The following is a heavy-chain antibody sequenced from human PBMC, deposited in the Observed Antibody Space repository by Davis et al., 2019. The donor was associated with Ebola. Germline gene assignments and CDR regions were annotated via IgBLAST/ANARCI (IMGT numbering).Heavy chain of an antibody. D-gene: IGHD6-13*01. CDR2: IWYDGSNN. Sequence: PGGSLRLSCAASGFTFSSYGMHWVRQAPGKGLEWVAVIWYDGSNNYYADSVKGRFTISRDNSKNTLYLQMNSLRAEDTAVYYCARAFGIAAAFDIWGQGTMVTVSS. J-gene: IGHJ3*02. CDR3: ARAFGIAAAFDI. CDR1: GFTFSSYG. V-gene: IGHV3-33*01.